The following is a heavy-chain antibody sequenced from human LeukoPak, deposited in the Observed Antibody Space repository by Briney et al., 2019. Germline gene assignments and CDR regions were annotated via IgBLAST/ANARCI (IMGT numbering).Heavy chain of an antibody. V-gene: IGHV1-46*01. Sequence: ASVKVSCKASGYTFTSYYMHWVRQAPGQGLEWIGIINPSGGSTSYAQKFQGRVTMTRDMSTSTVYMELSSLRSEDTAVYYCARDASIAATPAWFDPWGQGTLVTVSS. CDR3: ARDASIAATPAWFDP. J-gene: IGHJ5*02. D-gene: IGHD6-13*01. CDR2: INPSGGST. CDR1: GYTFTSYY.